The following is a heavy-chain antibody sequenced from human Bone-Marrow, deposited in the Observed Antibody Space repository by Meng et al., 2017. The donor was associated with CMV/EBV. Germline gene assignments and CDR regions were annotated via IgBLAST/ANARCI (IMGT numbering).Heavy chain of an antibody. Sequence: GGSLRLSCAASGFTFSSYAMHWVRQAPVKGLEWVAVISYDGSNKYYADSVKGRFSISRDNSRNTLYLQMNSLRAEDTAVYYCARGAKEGESIAARFLRDYWGQGTLVTVSS. D-gene: IGHD6-6*01. CDR2: ISYDGSNK. CDR3: ARGAKEGESIAARFLRDY. V-gene: IGHV3-30-3*01. CDR1: GFTFSSYA. J-gene: IGHJ4*02.